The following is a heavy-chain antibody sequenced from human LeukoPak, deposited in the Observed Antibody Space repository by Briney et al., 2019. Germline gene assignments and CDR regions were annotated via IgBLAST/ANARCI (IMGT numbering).Heavy chain of an antibody. CDR3: ARLRGERFLEWLFGYFDY. V-gene: IGHV4-30-2*01. Sequence: SQTLSLTCTVSGGSISSGGYYWSWIRQPPGKGLEWIGEINHSGSTNYNPSLKSRVTISVDTSKNQFSLKLSSVTAADTAVYYCARLRGERFLEWLFGYFDYWGQGTLVTVSS. CDR1: GGSISSGGYY. J-gene: IGHJ4*02. CDR2: INHSGST. D-gene: IGHD3-3*01.